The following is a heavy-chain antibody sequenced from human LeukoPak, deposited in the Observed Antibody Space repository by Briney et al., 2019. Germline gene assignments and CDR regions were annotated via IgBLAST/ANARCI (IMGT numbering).Heavy chain of an antibody. Sequence: PGGSLRLSCAASGFIFRSSSMSWLRQAPGKGLEWVSSIRAIGDITHYAESVQGRFTISRDNSGNTLYVQMNSLSVDDTAVYYCAKVKSSLRVVGAWGQGTLVTVSS. J-gene: IGHJ5*02. V-gene: IGHV3-23*01. CDR2: IRAIGDIT. CDR3: AKVKSSLRVVGA. CDR1: GFIFRSSS. D-gene: IGHD2-2*01.